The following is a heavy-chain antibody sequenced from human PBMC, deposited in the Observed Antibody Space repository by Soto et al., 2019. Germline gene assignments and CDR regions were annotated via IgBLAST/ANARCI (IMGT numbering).Heavy chain of an antibody. D-gene: IGHD3-10*01. CDR2: ISGSGGST. CDR1: GFTFSSYA. J-gene: IGHJ3*02. CDR3: AKARGLLWFGPDAFDI. V-gene: IGHV3-23*01. Sequence: GSLRLSCAASGFTFSSYAMSWVRQAPGKGLEWVSAISGSGGSTYYADSVKGRFTISRDNSKNTLYLQMNSLRAEDTAVYYCAKARGLLWFGPDAFDIWGQGTMVTVSS.